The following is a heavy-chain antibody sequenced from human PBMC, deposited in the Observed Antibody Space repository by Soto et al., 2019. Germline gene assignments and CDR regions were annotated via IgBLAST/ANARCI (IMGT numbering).Heavy chain of an antibody. V-gene: IGHV3-23*01. CDR2: ISGRGDDT. J-gene: IGHJ4*02. CDR1: GFTFSSYA. Sequence: EVQLLESGGDLVQPGGSLRLSCAASGFTFSSYAMSWVRLAPGKGLEWVSTISGRGDDTYYTDSVKGRFTISRDNSKNTLYVHMNSLRAEDTAVYYCARAQPTYSSSYFDYWGQGTLVTVSS. CDR3: ARAQPTYSSSYFDY. D-gene: IGHD3-22*01.